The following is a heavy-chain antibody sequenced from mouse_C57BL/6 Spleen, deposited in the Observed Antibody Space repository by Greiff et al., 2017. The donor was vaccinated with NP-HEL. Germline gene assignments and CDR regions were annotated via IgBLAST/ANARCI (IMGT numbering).Heavy chain of an antibody. Sequence: EVKLEESGPGLVKPSQSLSLTCSVTGYSITSGYYWNWIRQFPGNKLEWMGYISYDGSNNYNPSLKNRISITRDTSKNQFFLKLNSVTTEDTATYYCARISFANYGNSFAYWGQGTLVTVSA. D-gene: IGHD2-1*01. CDR1: GYSITSGYY. CDR2: ISYDGSN. J-gene: IGHJ3*01. CDR3: ARISFANYGNSFAY. V-gene: IGHV3-6*01.